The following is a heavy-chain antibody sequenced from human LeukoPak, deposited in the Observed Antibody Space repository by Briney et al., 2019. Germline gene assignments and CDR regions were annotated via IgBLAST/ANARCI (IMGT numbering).Heavy chain of an antibody. CDR1: GYTFTGYY. CDR3: ARECVAAAGSFDP. V-gene: IGHV1-2*02. D-gene: IGHD6-13*01. J-gene: IGHJ5*02. CDR2: INPNSGGT. Sequence: ASVKVSCKASGYTFTGYYMHWVRQAPGQGLVWMGWINPNSGGTNYAQKFQGRVTMTRDTSISTAYMELSRLRSDDTAVYYCARECVAAAGSFDPWGQGTLVTVSS.